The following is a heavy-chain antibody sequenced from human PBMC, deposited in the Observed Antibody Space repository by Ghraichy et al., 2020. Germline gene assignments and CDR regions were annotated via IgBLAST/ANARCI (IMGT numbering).Heavy chain of an antibody. Sequence: SQTLSLTCAVYGGSFSGYYWSWIRQPPGKGLEWIGEINHSGSTNYNPSLKSRVTISVDTSKNQFSLKLSSVTAADTAVYYCARDVRLGYCSGGSCYNYYGMDVWGQGTMVTVSS. CDR2: INHSGST. D-gene: IGHD2-15*01. J-gene: IGHJ6*02. CDR3: ARDVRLGYCSGGSCYNYYGMDV. CDR1: GGSFSGYY. V-gene: IGHV4-34*01.